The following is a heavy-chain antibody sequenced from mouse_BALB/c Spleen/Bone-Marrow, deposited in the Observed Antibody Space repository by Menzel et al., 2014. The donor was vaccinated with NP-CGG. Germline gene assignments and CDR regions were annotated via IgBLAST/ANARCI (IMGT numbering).Heavy chain of an antibody. CDR3: ARRGGYGNYDAMDY. J-gene: IGHJ4*01. V-gene: IGHV3-8*02. Sequence: VQLQQSGPSPVKPSQTLSLTCSVTGDSITSGYWNWIRKFPGNKLEYMGYISYSGSTYYNPSLKSRISITRDTSKNQYYLQLNSVTTEDTATYYCARRGGYGNYDAMDYWGQGTSVTVSS. D-gene: IGHD2-10*02. CDR1: GDSITSGY. CDR2: ISYSGST.